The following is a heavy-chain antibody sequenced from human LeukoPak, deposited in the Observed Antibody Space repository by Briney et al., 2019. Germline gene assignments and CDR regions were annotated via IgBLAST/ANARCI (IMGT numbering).Heavy chain of an antibody. CDR3: ARKVVAATRYNWFDP. D-gene: IGHD2-15*01. Sequence: ASVKVSCKASGYTFTSYGISWVRQAPGQGLEWMGWISAYNGNTNYARKLQGRVTMTTDTSTSTAYMELRSLRSDDTAVYYCARKVVAATRYNWFDPWGQGTLVTVSS. CDR2: ISAYNGNT. V-gene: IGHV1-18*01. J-gene: IGHJ5*02. CDR1: GYTFTSYG.